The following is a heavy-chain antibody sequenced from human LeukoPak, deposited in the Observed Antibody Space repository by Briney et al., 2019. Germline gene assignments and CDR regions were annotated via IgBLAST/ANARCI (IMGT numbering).Heavy chain of an antibody. CDR2: ISSSSSYI. V-gene: IGHV3-21*01. Sequence: GGSLRLSCAASGFTFSSYSMNWVRQAPGKGLEWVSSISSSSSYIYYADSVKGRFTISRDNAKNSLYLQMNSLRAEDTAVYYCARDRVPAAISGFDPWGQGTLVTVSS. D-gene: IGHD2-2*02. J-gene: IGHJ5*02. CDR3: ARDRVPAAISGFDP. CDR1: GFTFSSYS.